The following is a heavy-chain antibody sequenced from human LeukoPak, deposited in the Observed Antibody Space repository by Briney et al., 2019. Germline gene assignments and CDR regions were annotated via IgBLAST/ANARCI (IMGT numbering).Heavy chain of an antibody. D-gene: IGHD2-2*01. Sequence: GGSLRLSCAASGFTFSTYAIHWVRQAPGKGLEWVAVISFDGVNTFYADSVKGRFTISRDNSNNTVYLQMNSLRPEDTAVFYCARGQGYESYYYMDVWGKGTTVSASS. V-gene: IGHV3-30*04. CDR2: ISFDGVNT. J-gene: IGHJ6*03. CDR3: ARGQGYESYYYMDV. CDR1: GFTFSTYA.